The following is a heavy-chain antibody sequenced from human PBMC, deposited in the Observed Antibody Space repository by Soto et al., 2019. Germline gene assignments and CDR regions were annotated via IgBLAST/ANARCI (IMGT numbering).Heavy chain of an antibody. Sequence: ASVKVSCKASGYTFNSYYMHWVREAPGQGLEWMGIINPSGGSAIYAQKFQGRVTMTRDTSTSTVYMELSSLRSEDTAVYYCARSSMGTYYDFWSGYSNWFDPWGQGTLVTVSS. CDR2: INPSGGSA. J-gene: IGHJ5*02. CDR1: GYTFNSYY. V-gene: IGHV1-46*02. D-gene: IGHD3-3*01. CDR3: ARSSMGTYYDFWSGYSNWFDP.